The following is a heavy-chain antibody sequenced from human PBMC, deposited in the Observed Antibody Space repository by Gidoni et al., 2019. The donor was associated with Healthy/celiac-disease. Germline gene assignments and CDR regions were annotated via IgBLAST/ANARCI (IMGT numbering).Heavy chain of an antibody. V-gene: IGHV3-23*01. CDR3: AKEGLIAAANWFDP. D-gene: IGHD6-13*01. J-gene: IGHJ5*02. Sequence: SRDNSKNTLYLQMNSLRAEDTAVYYCAKEGLIAAANWFDPWGQGTLVTVSS.